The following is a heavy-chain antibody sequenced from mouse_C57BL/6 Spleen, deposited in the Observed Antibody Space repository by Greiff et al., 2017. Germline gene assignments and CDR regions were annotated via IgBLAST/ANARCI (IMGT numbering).Heavy chain of an antibody. V-gene: IGHV1-9*01. CDR1: GYTFTGYW. Sequence: VMLVESGAELMKPGASVKLSCKATGYTFTGYWIEWVKQRPGHGLEWIGEIFPGGGSTNYNEKFKGKATFTADTSSNTAYMQLSSLTTEDSAIYYCARFYYYGSSYFDYWGQGTTLTVSS. CDR3: ARFYYYGSSYFDY. CDR2: IFPGGGST. D-gene: IGHD1-1*01. J-gene: IGHJ2*01.